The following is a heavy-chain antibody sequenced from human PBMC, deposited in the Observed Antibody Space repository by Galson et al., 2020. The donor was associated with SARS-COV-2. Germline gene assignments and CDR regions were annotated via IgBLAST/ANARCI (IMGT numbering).Heavy chain of an antibody. CDR2: IYPGDSDT. Sequence: HGESLKISCKGSGYSFTSYWIGWVRQMPGKGLEWMGIIYPGDSDTRYSPSFQGQVTISADNSISTAYLQWSSLKASDTAMYYCAFYHYYGSGSYYNYYFDYWGQGTLVTVSS. CDR3: AFYHYYGSGSYYNYYFDY. D-gene: IGHD3-10*01. CDR1: GYSFTSYW. V-gene: IGHV5-51*01. J-gene: IGHJ4*02.